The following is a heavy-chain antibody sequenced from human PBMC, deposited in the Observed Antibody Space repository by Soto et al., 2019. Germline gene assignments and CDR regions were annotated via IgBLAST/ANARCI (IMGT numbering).Heavy chain of an antibody. CDR2: ISYDGSNK. CDR1: GFTFSSYG. Sequence: QVQLVESGGGVVQPGRSLRLSCAASGFTFSSYGMHWVRQAPGKGLEWVAVISYDGSNKYYADSVKGRFTISRDNSKNTLYLQMNSLRAEDTAVYYCAKDLIVVDRYGEDYYYYGMDVWGQGTTVTVSS. J-gene: IGHJ6*02. V-gene: IGHV3-30*18. CDR3: AKDLIVVDRYGEDYYYYGMDV. D-gene: IGHD3-22*01.